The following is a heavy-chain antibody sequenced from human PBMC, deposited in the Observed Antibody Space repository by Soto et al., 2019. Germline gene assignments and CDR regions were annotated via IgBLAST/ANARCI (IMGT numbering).Heavy chain of an antibody. CDR2: TYYRSKWYN. D-gene: IGHD2-15*01. Sequence: TCAISGDSVSSNNAAWNWIRQSPSRGLEWLGRTYYRSKWYNDYPLSVKSRITINPDTSKNQFSLQLNSVTPEDTAVYYCTSGGNSGGYYFEYWGQGTLVTVSS. V-gene: IGHV6-1*01. CDR3: TSGGNSGGYYFEY. J-gene: IGHJ4*02. CDR1: GDSVSSNNAA.